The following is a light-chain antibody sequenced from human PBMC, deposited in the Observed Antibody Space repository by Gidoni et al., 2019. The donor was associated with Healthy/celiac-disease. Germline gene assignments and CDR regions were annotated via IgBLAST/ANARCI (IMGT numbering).Light chain of an antibody. J-gene: IGKJ1*01. Sequence: EIALTQSPGHLSLSPGKRATLSCRASQSVSSSYLAWYQQKTGQAPRLLIYVASSRATGILDRFSGSGSGXDFTLNISRLXPEDXAVXYXQQXXSSPXXTFGXGTKVEIK. CDR3: QQXXSSPXXT. CDR1: QSVSSSY. V-gene: IGKV3-20*01. CDR2: VAS.